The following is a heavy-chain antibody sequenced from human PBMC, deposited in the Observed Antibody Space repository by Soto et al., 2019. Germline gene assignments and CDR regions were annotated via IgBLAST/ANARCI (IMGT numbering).Heavy chain of an antibody. CDR3: AWELYSSVRFDP. Sequence: GASVKVSCKASGYTFTSYDINWVRQATGQGLEWMGWMNPNSGNTGYAQKFQGRVTMTRNTSISTAYMELSSLRSEDTAVYYCAWELYSSVRFDPWGQGTLVTVSS. V-gene: IGHV1-8*01. J-gene: IGHJ5*02. D-gene: IGHD6-25*01. CDR2: MNPNSGNT. CDR1: GYTFTSYD.